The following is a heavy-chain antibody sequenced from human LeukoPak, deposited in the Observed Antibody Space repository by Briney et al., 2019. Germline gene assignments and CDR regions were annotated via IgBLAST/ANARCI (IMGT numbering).Heavy chain of an antibody. D-gene: IGHD2-15*01. CDR3: ARDGRCSRLDY. Sequence: GASVKVSCKASGYTFTGYYMHWVRQAPGQGLEWMGWINPNSGGTNYAQKFEGRATMTRDTSISTAYMELSRLRSDDTAGYYCARDGRCSRLDYWGQGSLVMVAS. V-gene: IGHV1-2*02. CDR1: GYTFTGYY. J-gene: IGHJ4*02. CDR2: INPNSGGT.